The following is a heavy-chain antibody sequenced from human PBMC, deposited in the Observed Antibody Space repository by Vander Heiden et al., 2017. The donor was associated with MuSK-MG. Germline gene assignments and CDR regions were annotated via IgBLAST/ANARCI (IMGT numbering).Heavy chain of an antibody. CDR1: GGSISSYY. CDR3: ARYSYFRVIGFDY. CDR2: IYYSGRT. Sequence: QVQLQESGPGLVKPSETLSLTCTVSGGSISSYYWSWIRQPPGKGLEWIGYIYYSGRTNYNPALKSRVTISVDTSKNQFSLKLSSVTAADTAVYYCARYSYFRVIGFDYWVQGTLVTVYS. D-gene: IGHD5-18*01. J-gene: IGHJ4*02. V-gene: IGHV4-59*01.